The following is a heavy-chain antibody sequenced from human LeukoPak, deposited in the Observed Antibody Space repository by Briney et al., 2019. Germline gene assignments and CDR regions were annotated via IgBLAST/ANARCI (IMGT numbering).Heavy chain of an antibody. CDR3: AKRLVYYFDY. V-gene: IGHV3-23*01. D-gene: IGHD6-19*01. CDR2: ISGSGGST. J-gene: IGHJ4*02. CDR1: GFTFSSYG. Sequence: GGSLRLSCAASGFTFSSYGMSWVRQAPGKGLEWVSAISGSGGSTYYADSVKGRFTISRDNSKNTLYLQMSSLRAEDTAVYYCAKRLVYYFDYWGQGTLVTVSS.